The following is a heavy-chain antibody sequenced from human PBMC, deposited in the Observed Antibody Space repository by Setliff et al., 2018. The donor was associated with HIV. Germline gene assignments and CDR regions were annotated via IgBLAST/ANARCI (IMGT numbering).Heavy chain of an antibody. V-gene: IGHV3-11*01. CDR1: YY. J-gene: IGHJ1*01. Sequence: YYWGWIRQPPGKGLEWISYISFSGDITYYADSVKGRFTISRDNVKNSLYLQLTGLRAEDTAVYYCARDAGGSYQKYFQHWGQGTLVTVSS. D-gene: IGHD1-26*01. CDR3: ARDAGGSYQKYFQH. CDR2: ISFSGDIT.